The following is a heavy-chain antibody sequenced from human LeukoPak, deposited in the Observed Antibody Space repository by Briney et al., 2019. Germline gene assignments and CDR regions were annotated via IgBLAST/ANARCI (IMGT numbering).Heavy chain of an antibody. V-gene: IGHV1-2*06. CDR1: GGTFSSYA. CDR2: INPNSGGT. CDR3: TRYYYHTSGFDY. J-gene: IGHJ4*02. D-gene: IGHD3-22*01. Sequence: ASVKVSCKASGGTFSSYAISWVRQAPGQGLEWMGRINPNSGGTNYAQNFQGKVTVTRDTSISTVYMELSGMRSDDTAVYYCTRYYYHTSGFDYWGQGTLVTVSS.